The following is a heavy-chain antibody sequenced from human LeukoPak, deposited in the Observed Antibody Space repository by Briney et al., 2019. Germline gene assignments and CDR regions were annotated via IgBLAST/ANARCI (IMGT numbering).Heavy chain of an antibody. V-gene: IGHV4-39*07. CDR1: GFSLSTHGDC. Sequence: SGPTLVNPTQTLTLTCSFSGFSLSTHGDCVGWIRQPPGKGLEWIGEINHSGSTNYNPSLKSRVTISVDTSKNQFSLKLSSVTAADTAVYYCARDRYLAAYFDYWGQGTLVTVSS. D-gene: IGHD2-15*01. CDR3: ARDRYLAAYFDY. CDR2: INHSGST. J-gene: IGHJ4*02.